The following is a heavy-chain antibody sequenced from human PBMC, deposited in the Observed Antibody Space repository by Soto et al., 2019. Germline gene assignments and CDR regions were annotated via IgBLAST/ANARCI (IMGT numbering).Heavy chain of an antibody. Sequence: GGSLRLSCAASGFTFSSYSMNWVRQAPGKGLEWVSYISSSSSTIYYADSVKGRFTISRDNAKNSLYLQMNSLIADDTAVYYCARRSPSWAFDIWGQGTMVTVSS. CDR3: ARRSPSWAFDI. J-gene: IGHJ3*02. V-gene: IGHV3-48*01. CDR2: ISSSSSTI. CDR1: GFTFSSYS. D-gene: IGHD2-15*01.